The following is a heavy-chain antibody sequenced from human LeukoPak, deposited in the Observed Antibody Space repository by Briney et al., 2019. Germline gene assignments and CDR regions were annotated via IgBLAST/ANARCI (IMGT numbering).Heavy chain of an antibody. V-gene: IGHV1-18*01. J-gene: IGHJ4*02. CDR1: GYTFTSYG. CDR3: ARVYYYDSSGYYFDY. D-gene: IGHD3-22*01. Sequence: GASVKVSCKASGYTFTSYGISWVRQAPGQGLEWMGWISAYNGNTNYAQKLQGRVTMTTDTSTSTAYMELRSLRSDDTAVYYCARVYYYDSSGYYFDYWGQGTLVTVSS. CDR2: ISAYNGNT.